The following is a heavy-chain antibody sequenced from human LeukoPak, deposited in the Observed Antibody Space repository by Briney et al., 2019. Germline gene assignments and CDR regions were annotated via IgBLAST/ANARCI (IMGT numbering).Heavy chain of an antibody. CDR2: IIPILGIT. Sequence: SVKVSCKASGGTFSSYAFNWVRQAPGQGLEWMGRIIPILGITTYAQKFQGRVTITADKSTSTAYMELSSLRSDDTAVYYCARDLVLSCSSTSCSVAPSAYWGQGTLVTVSS. CDR3: ARDLVLSCSSTSCSVAPSAY. D-gene: IGHD2-2*01. CDR1: GGTFSSYA. J-gene: IGHJ4*02. V-gene: IGHV1-69*04.